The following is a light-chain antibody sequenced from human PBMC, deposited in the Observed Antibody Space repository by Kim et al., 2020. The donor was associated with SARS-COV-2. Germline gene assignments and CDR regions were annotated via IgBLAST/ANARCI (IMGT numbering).Light chain of an antibody. J-gene: IGKJ4*01. Sequence: DIQMTQSPSSLSASVGDRVTITCQASQDIRNSLNWYQQKPGKAPKLLIYDASTLETGVPSRFSGSGSGTDFIFTITSLQPEDIATYFCQQYDDLPLTFGGGTKLEI. CDR3: QQYDDLPLT. CDR1: QDIRNS. V-gene: IGKV1-33*01. CDR2: DAS.